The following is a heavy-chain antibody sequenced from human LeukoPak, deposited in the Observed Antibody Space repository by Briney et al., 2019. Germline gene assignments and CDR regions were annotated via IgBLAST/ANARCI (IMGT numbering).Heavy chain of an antibody. CDR2: IYYSGST. D-gene: IGHD1-1*01. Sequence: SRTLSLTCTVSGGSISSYYWSWIRQRPGKGLAWVACIYYSGSTNYNPSLKSRVTISVDTSKNQFSLKVSSVTAADTAVYYCARHGTTGTNLNWFDPWGQGTLVTVSS. CDR3: ARHGTTGTNLNWFDP. CDR1: GGSISSYY. V-gene: IGHV4-59*01. J-gene: IGHJ5*02.